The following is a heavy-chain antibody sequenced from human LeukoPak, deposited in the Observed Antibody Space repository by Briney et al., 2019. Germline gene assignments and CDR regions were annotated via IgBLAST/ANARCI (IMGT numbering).Heavy chain of an antibody. CDR3: ANAIYDSSGYYYSFDY. CDR2: ISGSGGST. J-gene: IGHJ4*02. D-gene: IGHD3-22*01. CDR1: GFTFSSYA. Sequence: EGSLRLSCAASGFTFSSYAKSWVRQAPGKGLEWFSAISGSGGSTYYADSVKGRFTISRDNSKNALYLQMNSLRAEDTAVYYCANAIYDSSGYYYSFDYWGQGTLVTVSS. V-gene: IGHV3-23*01.